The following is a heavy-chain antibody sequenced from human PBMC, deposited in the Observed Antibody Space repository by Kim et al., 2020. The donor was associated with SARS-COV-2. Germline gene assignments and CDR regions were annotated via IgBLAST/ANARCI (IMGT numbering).Heavy chain of an antibody. CDR3: ARDIGYSSGWYGDYYFDY. J-gene: IGHJ4*02. D-gene: IGHD6-19*01. Sequence: KGRFTIARDNAKTSLYLQMNSLRAEDTAVYYCARDIGYSSGWYGDYYFDYWGQGTLVTVSS. V-gene: IGHV3-11*06.